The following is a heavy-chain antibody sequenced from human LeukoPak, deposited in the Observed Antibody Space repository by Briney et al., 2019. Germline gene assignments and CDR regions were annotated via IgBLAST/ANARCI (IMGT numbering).Heavy chain of an antibody. CDR1: GFTFDDYA. CDR3: AKAGDYSSYESYYFDY. D-gene: IGHD4-11*01. J-gene: IGHJ4*02. Sequence: GRSLRLSCAASGFTFDDYAMHWVRQAPGKGLEWVSGISWNSGSIGYADSVKGRFTISRDNAKNSLYLQMNSLRAEDMALYYCAKAGDYSSYESYYFDYWGQGTLVTVSS. CDR2: ISWNSGSI. V-gene: IGHV3-9*03.